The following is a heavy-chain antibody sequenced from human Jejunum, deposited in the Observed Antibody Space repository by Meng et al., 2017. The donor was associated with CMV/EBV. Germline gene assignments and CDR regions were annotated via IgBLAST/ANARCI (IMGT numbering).Heavy chain of an antibody. D-gene: IGHD3-10*01. V-gene: IGHV3-30*02. CDR3: VRASGGHYNEYFDY. Sequence: SVFGFSDYRMLWVRQAPGRGLEWVAFIRYDGSIKHYADSVKGRFTISRDNSKNTLYLQMNSLRPEDTAVYYCVRASGGHYNEYFDYWGQGTVVTVSS. CDR1: VFGFSDYR. CDR2: IRYDGSIK. J-gene: IGHJ4*02.